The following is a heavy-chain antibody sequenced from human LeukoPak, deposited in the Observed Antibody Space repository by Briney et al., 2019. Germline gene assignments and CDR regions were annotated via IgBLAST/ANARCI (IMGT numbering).Heavy chain of an antibody. Sequence: GGSLRLSCAASGFTFSNAWMSWVRQAPGKGLEWVGRIKSKTDGGTTDYAAPVKGRFTISRDDSKNTLYLQMNSLKTEDTAAYYCTTGADYYDSSGYYTYSLLAFDYWGQGTLVTVSS. CDR2: IKSKTDGGTT. D-gene: IGHD3-22*01. V-gene: IGHV3-15*01. CDR1: GFTFSNAW. J-gene: IGHJ4*02. CDR3: TTGADYYDSSGYYTYSLLAFDY.